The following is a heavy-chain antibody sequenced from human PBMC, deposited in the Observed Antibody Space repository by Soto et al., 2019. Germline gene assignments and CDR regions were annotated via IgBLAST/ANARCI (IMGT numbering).Heavy chain of an antibody. V-gene: IGHV1-69*13. CDR1: GGTFSSYA. Sequence: SVKVSCKASGGTFSSYAISWVRQAPGQGLEWMGGIIPIFGTANYAQKFQGRVTITADESTSTAYMELSSLRAEDTAVYYCASSNSGSYSSFDYWGQGTLVTVSS. J-gene: IGHJ4*02. D-gene: IGHD1-26*01. CDR3: ASSNSGSYSSFDY. CDR2: IIPIFGTA.